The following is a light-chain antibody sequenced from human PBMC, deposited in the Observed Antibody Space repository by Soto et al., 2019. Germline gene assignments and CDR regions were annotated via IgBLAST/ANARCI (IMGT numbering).Light chain of an antibody. V-gene: IGLV1-51*01. CDR1: STNIGDNY. CDR2: DND. CDR3: GTWDDSLVSYV. Sequence: QSVLTQPPSVSAAPGQRVIISCSGSSTNIGDNYVSWYQHLPGTAPKLVVYDNDRRPSELPGRFSGSKSGTSATLVITELQTGDEADYYCGTWDDSLVSYVFGAGTQLTVL. J-gene: IGLJ1*01.